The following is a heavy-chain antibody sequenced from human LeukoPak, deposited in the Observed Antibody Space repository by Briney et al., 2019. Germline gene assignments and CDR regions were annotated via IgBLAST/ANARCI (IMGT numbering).Heavy chain of an antibody. J-gene: IGHJ5*02. CDR3: ARTRGQGRHNWFDP. Sequence: ASVKVSCKASGYTFTGYYMHWVRQAPGQGLEWMGWINPNSGGTNYAQKFQGRVTMTRDTSISTAYMELSSLRSEDTAVYYCARTRGQGRHNWFDPWGQGTLVTVSS. D-gene: IGHD3-10*01. CDR2: INPNSGGT. V-gene: IGHV1-2*02. CDR1: GYTFTGYY.